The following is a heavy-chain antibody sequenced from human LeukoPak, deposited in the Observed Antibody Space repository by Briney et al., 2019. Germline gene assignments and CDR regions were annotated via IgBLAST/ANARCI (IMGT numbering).Heavy chain of an antibody. V-gene: IGHV3-21*01. CDR2: ISTSSSYI. CDR3: ARGSYYYDSSGPAGGDY. D-gene: IGHD3-22*01. CDR1: GGSFSGYY. Sequence: ETLSLTCGVYGGSFSGYYWTWIRQTPGKGLEWVSSISTSSSYIYYADSVKGRFTISRDNAKNSLYLQMNSLRAEDTAVYYCARGSYYYDSSGPAGGDYWGQGTLVTVSS. J-gene: IGHJ4*02.